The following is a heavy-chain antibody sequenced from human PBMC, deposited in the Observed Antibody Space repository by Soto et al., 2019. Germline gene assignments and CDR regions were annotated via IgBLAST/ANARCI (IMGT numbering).Heavy chain of an antibody. Sequence: SATLSLACAVSGDSIIGIYHWAWIRQPPGRSLEWIASIFHTGTTYYTPSLKSRVTISVDTSKNQFSLKLSSVTAADTAVYYCSRGPDIVVVPAATLFGYWSQGTLVTVS. CDR1: GDSIIGIYH. CDR2: IFHTGTT. D-gene: IGHD2-2*01. CDR3: SRGPDIVVVPAATLFGY. J-gene: IGHJ4*02. V-gene: IGHV4-38-2*01.